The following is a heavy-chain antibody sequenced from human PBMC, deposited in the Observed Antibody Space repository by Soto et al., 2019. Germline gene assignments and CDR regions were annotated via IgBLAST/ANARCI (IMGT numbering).Heavy chain of an antibody. Sequence: SETLSLTCAVYGGSFSGYYWSWIRQHPGKGLEWIGYIYYSGSTYYNPSLKSRVTISVDTSKNQFSLKLSSVTAADTAVYYCARALVPAGDSSWFDPWGQGTLVTVSS. CDR1: GGSFSGYY. J-gene: IGHJ5*02. CDR3: ARALVPAGDSSWFDP. D-gene: IGHD2-2*01. CDR2: IYYSGST. V-gene: IGHV4-31*11.